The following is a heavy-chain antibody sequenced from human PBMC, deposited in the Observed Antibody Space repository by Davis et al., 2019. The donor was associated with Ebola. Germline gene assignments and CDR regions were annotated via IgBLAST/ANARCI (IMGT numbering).Heavy chain of an antibody. J-gene: IGHJ3*02. V-gene: IGHV3-48*02. CDR3: VRDYLFALDI. Sequence: PGGFLRLSCAASGFTFSSYTMNWVRQAPGKGLEWVSYIGTRGDPTVYADSVKGRFTVSRDDANNSLSLLMNSLRDEDTAIYYCVRDYLFALDIWGQGTMVTVSS. CDR2: IGTRGDPT. CDR1: GFTFSSYT.